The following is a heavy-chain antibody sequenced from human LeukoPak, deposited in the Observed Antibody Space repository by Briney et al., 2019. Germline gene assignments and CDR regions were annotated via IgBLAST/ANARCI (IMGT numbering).Heavy chain of an antibody. Sequence: ASVKVSCKASGYTFTDNYIHWVRQAPGQGLEWMGRVNPDSGGINYAQKFQCRVTMTRDTSINTAFVELRRLRSDDTATYYCARAQNYHDRSGYSDDTFDVWGHGTMITVSS. CDR3: ARAQNYHDRSGYSDDTFDV. D-gene: IGHD3-22*01. J-gene: IGHJ3*01. CDR1: GYTFTDNY. V-gene: IGHV1-2*06. CDR2: VNPDSGGI.